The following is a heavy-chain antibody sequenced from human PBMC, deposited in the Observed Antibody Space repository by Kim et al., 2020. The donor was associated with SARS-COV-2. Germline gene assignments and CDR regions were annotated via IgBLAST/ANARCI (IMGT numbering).Heavy chain of an antibody. J-gene: IGHJ6*02. D-gene: IGHD6-19*01. CDR1: GGSISSGGYY. CDR2: IYYSGST. CDR3: ARVIAVAGTNYYYGMDV. Sequence: SETLSLTCTVSGGSISSGGYYWSWIRQHPGKGLEWIGYIYYSGSTYYNPSLKSRVTISVDTSKNQFSLKLSSVTAADTAVYYCARVIAVAGTNYYYGMDVWGQGTTVTVSS. V-gene: IGHV4-31*03.